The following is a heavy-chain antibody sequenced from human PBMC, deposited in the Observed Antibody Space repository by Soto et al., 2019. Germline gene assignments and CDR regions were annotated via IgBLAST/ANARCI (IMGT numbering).Heavy chain of an antibody. D-gene: IGHD3-10*01. J-gene: IGHJ4*02. Sequence: QVQLVQSGAEVKKPGSSVKVSCKASGGIFSTYAISWLRQAPGQGLEWMGGIIPIFGTPNYAQRFQARVTITEDKFTRTGYMELGRMRPEDKAVYYCATDRDVYGSGKYYNRIYFWGQGNLGTVSS. CDR3: ATDRDVYGSGKYYNRIYF. CDR2: IIPIFGTP. CDR1: GGIFSTYA. V-gene: IGHV1-69*06.